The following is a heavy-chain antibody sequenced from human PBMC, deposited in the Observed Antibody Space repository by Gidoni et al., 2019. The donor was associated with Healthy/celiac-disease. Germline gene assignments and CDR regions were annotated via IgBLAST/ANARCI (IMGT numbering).Heavy chain of an antibody. D-gene: IGHD2-2*01. J-gene: IGHJ4*02. CDR2: INHSGST. Sequence: QVQLQQWGAGLLKPSETLSLTCAVYGGSFSGYYWSWIRQPPGKGLEWIGEINHSGSTNYNPSLKSRVTISVDTSKNQFSLKLSSVTAADTAVYYCASYTRVGLKAHDYWGQGTLVTVSS. CDR1: GGSFSGYY. CDR3: ASYTRVGLKAHDY. V-gene: IGHV4-34*01.